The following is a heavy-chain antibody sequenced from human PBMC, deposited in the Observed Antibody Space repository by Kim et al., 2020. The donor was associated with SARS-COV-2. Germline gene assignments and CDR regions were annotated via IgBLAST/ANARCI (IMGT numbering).Heavy chain of an antibody. Sequence: GSTRRYADSGNGRFSISRDNAKKSLSLQMNSLTPEDTAVYYCVREPANWGQGTLVTVSS. CDR2: GSTR. V-gene: IGHV3-11*01. J-gene: IGHJ4*02. CDR3: VREPAN.